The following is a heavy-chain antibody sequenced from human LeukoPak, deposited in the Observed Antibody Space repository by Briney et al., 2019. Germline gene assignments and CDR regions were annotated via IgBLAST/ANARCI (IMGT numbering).Heavy chain of an antibody. D-gene: IGHD3-10*01. CDR3: GSTNYNPSLKSRVTISVDTSKNQFSLKLSSVTAADTAVYYSAREAQGLIAAAGEFDY. CDR2: IYYSGST. V-gene: IGHV4-59*01. CDR1: GGSISSYY. Sequence: SETLSLTCTVSGGSISSYYWSWIRQPPGKGLEWIGYIYYSGSTNYNPSLKSRVTISVDTSKNQFSLKLSSVTAAGTAVYYSGSTNYNPSLKSRVTISVDTSKNQFSLKLSSVTAADTAVYYSAREAQGLIAAAGEFDYWGQGTLVTVSS. J-gene: IGHJ4*02.